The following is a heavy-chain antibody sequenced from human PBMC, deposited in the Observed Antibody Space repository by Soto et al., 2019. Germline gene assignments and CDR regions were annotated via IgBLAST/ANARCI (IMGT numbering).Heavy chain of an antibody. CDR2: IYYSGST. CDR1: GGSISSYY. Sequence: SETLSLTCTVSGGSISSYYWSWIRQPPGKGLEWIGYIYYSGSTNYNPSLKSRVTISVDTSKNQFSLKLSSATAADTAVYYCARDRAGYSYGYFRNYYYGMDVWGQGTTVTVSS. CDR3: ARDRAGYSYGYFRNYYYGMDV. D-gene: IGHD5-18*01. J-gene: IGHJ6*02. V-gene: IGHV4-59*01.